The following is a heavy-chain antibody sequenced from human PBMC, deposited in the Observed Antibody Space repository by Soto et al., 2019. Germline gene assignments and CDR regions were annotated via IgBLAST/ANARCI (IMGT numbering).Heavy chain of an antibody. V-gene: IGHV1-18*01. Sequence: ASVKVSCKASGYNCSNYGVSWVRQAPGQGLEWVGWISAYTINRDYAQRFQGRVTMTTDASKSTAYMELWSLRSDDTAVYYCARVLGYKSSWWRHSAFDFWGQGTMVTVSS. J-gene: IGHJ3*01. CDR2: ISAYTINR. CDR1: GYNCSNYG. CDR3: ARVLGYKSSWWRHSAFDF. D-gene: IGHD6-13*01.